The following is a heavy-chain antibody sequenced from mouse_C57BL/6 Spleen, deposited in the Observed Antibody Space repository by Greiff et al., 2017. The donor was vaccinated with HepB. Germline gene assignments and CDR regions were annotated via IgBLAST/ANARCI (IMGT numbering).Heavy chain of an antibody. CDR1: GYTFTSYW. D-gene: IGHD2-2*01. Sequence: VQLQQPGAELVMPGASVKLSCKASGYTFTSYWMHWVKQRPGQGLEWIGEIDPSDSYTNYNQKFKGKSTLTVDKSSSTAYMQLSSLTSEDSAVYYCAAMVTTRFAYWGQGTLVTVSA. CDR3: AAMVTTRFAY. J-gene: IGHJ3*01. V-gene: IGHV1-69*01. CDR2: IDPSDSYT.